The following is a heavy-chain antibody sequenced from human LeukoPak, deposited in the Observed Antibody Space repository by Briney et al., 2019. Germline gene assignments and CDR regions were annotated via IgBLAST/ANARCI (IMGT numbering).Heavy chain of an antibody. CDR2: INHSGST. Sequence: TSETLSLTCAVYGGSFSGYYWSWIRQPPGKGLEWIGEINHSGSTNYNPSLKSRVTISVDTSKNQFSLKLSSVTAADTAVYYCAKKGRTYSYGPAPPPRFDYWGQGTLVTVSS. CDR1: GGSFSGYY. CDR3: AKKGRTYSYGPAPPPRFDY. D-gene: IGHD5-18*01. V-gene: IGHV4-34*01. J-gene: IGHJ4*02.